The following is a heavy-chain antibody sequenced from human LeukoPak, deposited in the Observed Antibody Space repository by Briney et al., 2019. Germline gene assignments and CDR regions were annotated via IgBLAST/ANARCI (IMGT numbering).Heavy chain of an antibody. Sequence: SETLSLTCTVSGGSISSYCWSWIRQPAGKGLEWIGRIYTSGSTNYNPSLKSRVTMSVDTSKNQFSLKLSSVTAADTAVYYCARFHDDYINYYMDVWGKGTTVTVSS. J-gene: IGHJ6*03. CDR1: GGSISSYC. V-gene: IGHV4-4*07. CDR2: IYTSGST. CDR3: ARFHDDYINYYMDV. D-gene: IGHD4-17*01.